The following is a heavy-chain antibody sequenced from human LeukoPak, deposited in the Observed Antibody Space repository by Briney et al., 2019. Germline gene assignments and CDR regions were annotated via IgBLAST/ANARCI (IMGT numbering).Heavy chain of an antibody. J-gene: IGHJ4*02. Sequence: SETLSLTCTVSGGSISSSSYYWGWIRQPPGKGLEWIGSIYYSGSTYYNPSLKSRVTISVDTSKNQFSLKLSSVTAADTAVYYCARAVYSYGLIDYWGQGTLVTVSS. CDR2: IYYSGST. CDR1: GGSISSSSYY. V-gene: IGHV4-39*07. CDR3: ARAVYSYGLIDY. D-gene: IGHD5-18*01.